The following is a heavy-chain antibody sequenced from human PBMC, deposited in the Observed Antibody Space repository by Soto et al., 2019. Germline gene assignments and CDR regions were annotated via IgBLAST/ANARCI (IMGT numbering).Heavy chain of an antibody. CDR2: IKKDESEI. Sequence: GGSLRLSCAASGFIFSDSSMTWVRRAPGKGLEWVATIKKDESEIYYVDSVKGRFTISRDNARNSLYLQMNSLRREDTAFYYCAKDRNTAMVTGDFDYWGQGILVTVSS. CDR1: GFIFSDSS. CDR3: AKDRNTAMVTGDFDY. J-gene: IGHJ4*02. V-gene: IGHV3-7*03. D-gene: IGHD5-18*01.